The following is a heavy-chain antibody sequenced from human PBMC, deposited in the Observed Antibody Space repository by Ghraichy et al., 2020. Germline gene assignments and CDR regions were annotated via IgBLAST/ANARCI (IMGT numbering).Heavy chain of an antibody. V-gene: IGHV3-23*01. J-gene: IGHJ6*02. CDR3: AKTVASIGNDGLDV. D-gene: IGHD6-19*01. CDR2: IRGGGGVR. Sequence: SCTTGGFPFRTHAMTSVRQSPLKLLKKVSIIRGGGGVRFYADPVKGRFTISRDNFKNTLYLQLDSLRAEDTAVYYCAKTVASIGNDGLDVWGQGTTVTVSS. CDR1: GFPFRTHA.